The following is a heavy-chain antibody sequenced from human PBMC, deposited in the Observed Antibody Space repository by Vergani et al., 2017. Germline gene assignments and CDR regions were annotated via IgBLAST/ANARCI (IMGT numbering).Heavy chain of an antibody. J-gene: IGHJ6*02. V-gene: IGHV3-15*07. CDR3: TTDPRYSGDGSCYWRRYHHYNGIDV. CDR1: GFSFRNAW. CDR2: IKSTFDRGTA. Sequence: EVQLVESGGGIVQPGGSLRLSCVASGFSFRNAWMNWVRRTPGKGLEWVGRIKSTFDRGTADYAAAVKGRFTISRDDSKNTLFLKMNGLKTEDIGVYYYTTDPRYSGDGSCYWRRYHHYNGIDVWGQGTTVTVSS. D-gene: IGHD2-21*01.